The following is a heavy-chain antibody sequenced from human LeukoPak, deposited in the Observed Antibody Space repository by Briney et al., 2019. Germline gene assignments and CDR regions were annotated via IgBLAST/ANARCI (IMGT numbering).Heavy chain of an antibody. CDR3: AREVDVPVDSDGFDL. D-gene: IGHD2-15*01. CDR1: GGSFSGYY. J-gene: IGHJ3*01. CDR2: INHSGST. Sequence: PSETLSLTCAVYGGSFSGYYWSWIRQPPGKGLEWIGEINHSGSTNYNPSLKSRVTISVDTSKNQFSLKLTSVTAADTAVYYCAREVDVPVDSDGFDLWGQGTMVTVSS. V-gene: IGHV4-34*01.